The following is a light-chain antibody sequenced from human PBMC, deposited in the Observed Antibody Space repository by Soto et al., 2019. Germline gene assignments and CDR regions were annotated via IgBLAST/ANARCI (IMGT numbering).Light chain of an antibody. V-gene: IGKV3-20*01. CDR1: QSVSSSY. Sequence: EIVLTQSPGTLSLSPGERATLSCRASQSVSSSYLAWYQQKSGQAPRLLIYGASSRATGIPDRFSGSGSGTDFTLTISRLEPEDFAVYYCQQYCSSPKTFGQGTKVEIK. CDR3: QQYCSSPKT. J-gene: IGKJ1*01. CDR2: GAS.